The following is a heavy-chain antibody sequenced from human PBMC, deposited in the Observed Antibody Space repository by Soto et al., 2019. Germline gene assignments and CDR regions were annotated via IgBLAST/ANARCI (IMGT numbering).Heavy chain of an antibody. Sequence: ASLKVSCKASGYTFTIYAMHWVRQAPGKRLEWMGWINAGNGNTKYSQKCQGRVTITRDTSASTAYMELSSLRSEDTAVYYCASGVGGWDSWFDPWGQGTLVTVSS. J-gene: IGHJ5*02. D-gene: IGHD3-10*01. CDR3: ASGVGGWDSWFDP. CDR2: INAGNGNT. V-gene: IGHV1-3*01. CDR1: GYTFTIYA.